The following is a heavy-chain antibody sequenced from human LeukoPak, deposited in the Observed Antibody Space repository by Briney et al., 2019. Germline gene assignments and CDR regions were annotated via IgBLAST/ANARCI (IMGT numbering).Heavy chain of an antibody. CDR1: GGTFSSYA. CDR2: IIPIFGTA. V-gene: IGHV1-69*13. J-gene: IGHJ5*02. CDR3: ARDPPQGLLWFGVSENWFDP. D-gene: IGHD3-10*01. Sequence: ASVTVSCKASGGTFSSYAISWVRQAPGQGLEWMGGIIPIFGTANYAQKFQGRVTITADESTSTAYMELSSLRSEDTAVYYCARDPPQGLLWFGVSENWFDPWGQGTLVTVSS.